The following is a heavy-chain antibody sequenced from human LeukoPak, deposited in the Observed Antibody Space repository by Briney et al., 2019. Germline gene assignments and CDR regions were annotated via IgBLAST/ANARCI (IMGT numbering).Heavy chain of an antibody. D-gene: IGHD6-19*01. CDR2: ISGSGGST. CDR1: GFTFSSYA. V-gene: IGHV3-23*01. Sequence: PGGSLRLSCEASGFTFSSYAMSWVRQAPGKGLEWVSAISGSGGSTYYADSVKGRFTISRDNSKNTLYLQMNSLRAEDTAVYYCASQDSSGWYLGYYYYYGMDVWGQGTTVTVSS. CDR3: ASQDSSGWYLGYYYYYGMDV. J-gene: IGHJ6*02.